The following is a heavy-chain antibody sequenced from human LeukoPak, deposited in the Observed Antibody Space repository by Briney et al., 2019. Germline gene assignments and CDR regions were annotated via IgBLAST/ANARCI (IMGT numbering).Heavy chain of an antibody. CDR1: GYTFTSYG. J-gene: IGHJ4*02. CDR2: ISTYNGGT. CDR3: ARDPGQYYDILTGYYTPYYFDY. D-gene: IGHD3-9*01. V-gene: IGHV1-18*01. Sequence: ASVKVSCKASGYTFTSYGISWVRQAPGQGLEWMGWISTYNGGTDYAQKLQGRVTMTTDTSTSTAYMELRSLRSDDTAVYYCARDPGQYYDILTGYYTPYYFDYWGQGTLVTVSS.